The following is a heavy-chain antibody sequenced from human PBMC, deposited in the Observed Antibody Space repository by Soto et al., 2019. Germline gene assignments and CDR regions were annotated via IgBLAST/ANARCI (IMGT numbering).Heavy chain of an antibody. Sequence: SETLSLTCTVSGGSISSSSYYWGWIRQPPGKGLEWIGSIYYSGSTYYNPSLKSRVTISVDKSKNQFSLKLSSVTAADTAVYYCARLYMVRGVMNWLDPWGQGTLVTVSS. J-gene: IGHJ5*02. V-gene: IGHV4-39*07. CDR1: GGSISSSSYY. CDR2: IYYSGST. D-gene: IGHD3-10*01. CDR3: ARLYMVRGVMNWLDP.